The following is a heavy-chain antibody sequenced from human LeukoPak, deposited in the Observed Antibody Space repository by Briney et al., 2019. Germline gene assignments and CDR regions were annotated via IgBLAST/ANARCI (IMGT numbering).Heavy chain of an antibody. CDR1: DYPFTSFG. J-gene: IGHJ4*02. CDR2: ISADSGNT. CDR3: ARDMGRYSGYDYDY. Sequence: ASVKVSCKASDYPFTSFGISWVRQAPGQGLEWMGWISADSGNTNYAQKLQGRVTMTTETSTSTAYMELRSLRSDDTAVYYCARDMGRYSGYDYDYWGQGTLVTASS. V-gene: IGHV1-18*01. D-gene: IGHD5-12*01.